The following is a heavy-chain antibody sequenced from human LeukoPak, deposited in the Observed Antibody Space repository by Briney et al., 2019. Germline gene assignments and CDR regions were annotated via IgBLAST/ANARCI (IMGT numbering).Heavy chain of an antibody. D-gene: IGHD4-11*01. V-gene: IGHV5-10-1*01. CDR1: GYSFTSYW. Sequence: GESLKISCKGSGYSFTSYWIIWVRQMPGKGLEWMGRIDPSDSYTNYSPSFQCHVTISADKSINTAYLQWSSLKASDTAMYYCARLVTLVAAWFDPWGQGTLVTVSS. CDR2: IDPSDSYT. J-gene: IGHJ5*02. CDR3: ARLVTLVAAWFDP.